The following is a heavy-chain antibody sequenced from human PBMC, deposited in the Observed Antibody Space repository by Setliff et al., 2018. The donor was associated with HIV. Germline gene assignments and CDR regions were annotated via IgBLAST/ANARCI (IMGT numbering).Heavy chain of an antibody. CDR3: ARDYDPGILRYFDRYPDAFDI. CDR1: GYTFTSYA. CDR2: INTNTGNP. J-gene: IGHJ3*02. D-gene: IGHD3-9*01. Sequence: GSVKVSCKASGYTFTSYAMNWVRQAPGQGLEWMGWINTNTGNPTYAQGFTGRFVFSLDTSVSTAYLQISSLKAEDTAVYYCARDYDPGILRYFDRYPDAFDIWGQGTMVTVSS. V-gene: IGHV7-4-1*02.